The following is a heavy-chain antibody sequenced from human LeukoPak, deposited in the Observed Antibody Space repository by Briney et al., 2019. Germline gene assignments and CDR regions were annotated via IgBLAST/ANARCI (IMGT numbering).Heavy chain of an antibody. Sequence: GGSLRLSCAASGFTFSSYSMNWVRQAPGKGLEWVSSISSSSSYIYYADSVKGRFTISRDNAKNSLYLQMNSLRAEDTAVYYCARDFNRDGDPAFDPWGQGTLVIVSS. CDR2: ISSSSSYI. D-gene: IGHD4-17*01. CDR3: ARDFNRDGDPAFDP. J-gene: IGHJ5*02. CDR1: GFTFSSYS. V-gene: IGHV3-21*01.